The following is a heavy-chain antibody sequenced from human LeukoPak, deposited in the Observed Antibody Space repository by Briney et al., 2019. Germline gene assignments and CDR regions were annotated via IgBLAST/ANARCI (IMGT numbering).Heavy chain of an antibody. Sequence: ASVKVSCKASGYTFTGYYMHWVRQAPGQGLEWMGRINPNSGGTNYAQKFQGRVTMTRDTSISTAYMELSRLRSDDTAVYYCAREIVAGTKLDYWGQGTLVTVSS. CDR3: AREIVAGTKLDY. CDR1: GYTFTGYY. CDR2: INPNSGGT. J-gene: IGHJ4*02. V-gene: IGHV1-2*06. D-gene: IGHD6-19*01.